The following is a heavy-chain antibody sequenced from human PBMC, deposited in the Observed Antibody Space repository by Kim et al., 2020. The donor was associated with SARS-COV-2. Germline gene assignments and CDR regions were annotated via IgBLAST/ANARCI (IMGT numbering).Heavy chain of an antibody. V-gene: IGHV3-30*07. CDR3: ARDGYCSSSSCSDLIDY. Sequence: KGRFTGSRANSKSTLYLQMNSLRAEDTAVYYCARDGYCSSSSCSDLIDYWGQGTLVTVSS. D-gene: IGHD2-2*03. J-gene: IGHJ4*02.